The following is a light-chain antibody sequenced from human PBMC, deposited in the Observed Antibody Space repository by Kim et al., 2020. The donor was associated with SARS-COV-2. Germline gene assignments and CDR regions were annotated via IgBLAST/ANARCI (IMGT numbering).Light chain of an antibody. CDR2: GAS. J-gene: IGKJ2*01. CDR3: QQYSHWPPYT. V-gene: IGKV3-15*01. Sequence: EIVMTQSPATLSVSPGERVTLSCRASQSVDSNLAWYQQKPGQAPRLLIYGASTSATDIPARFSGSGSGTEFALIISSLQSEDFAVYYCQQYSHWPPYTFGQGTKLEI. CDR1: QSVDSN.